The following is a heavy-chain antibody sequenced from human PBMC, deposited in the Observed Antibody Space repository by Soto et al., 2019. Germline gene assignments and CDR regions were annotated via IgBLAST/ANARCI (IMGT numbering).Heavy chain of an antibody. CDR2: TYYRSKWYN. CDR3: ASTRYSGYGRTDAFDI. D-gene: IGHD5-12*01. CDR1: GDSVSSNSAA. V-gene: IGHV6-1*01. Sequence: TLSLTCVISGDSVSSNSAAWNWIRQSPSRGLEWLGRTYYRSKWYNDYAVSVKSRITINPDTSKNQFSLQLNSVTPEDTAVYYCASTRYSGYGRTDAFDIWGQGTMVTVSS. J-gene: IGHJ3*02.